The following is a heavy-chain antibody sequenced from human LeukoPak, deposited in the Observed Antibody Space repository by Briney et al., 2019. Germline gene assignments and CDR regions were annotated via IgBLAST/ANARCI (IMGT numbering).Heavy chain of an antibody. CDR3: ANQYYDILTGIYDY. D-gene: IGHD3-9*01. CDR1: GGSISSSSYY. V-gene: IGHV4-39*07. CDR2: IYYSGST. J-gene: IGHJ4*02. Sequence: SETLSLTCTVSGGSISSSSYYWGWIRQPPGKGLEWIGSIYYSGSTYYNPSLKSRVTISVDTSKNQFSLKLSSVTAADTAVYYCANQYYDILTGIYDYWGQGTLVTVSS.